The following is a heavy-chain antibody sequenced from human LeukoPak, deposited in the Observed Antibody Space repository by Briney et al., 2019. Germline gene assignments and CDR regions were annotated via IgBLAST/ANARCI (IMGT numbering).Heavy chain of an antibody. Sequence: GGSLRLSCAASGFTFSSYDMNWVRQAPGKGLEWVSAISGSGGSTYYADSVKGRFTISRDNSKNTLYLQMNSLRAEDTAVYYCAKDLEQWLVPSLFDYWGQGTLVTVSS. CDR2: ISGSGGST. V-gene: IGHV3-23*01. CDR3: AKDLEQWLVPSLFDY. J-gene: IGHJ4*02. D-gene: IGHD6-19*01. CDR1: GFTFSSYD.